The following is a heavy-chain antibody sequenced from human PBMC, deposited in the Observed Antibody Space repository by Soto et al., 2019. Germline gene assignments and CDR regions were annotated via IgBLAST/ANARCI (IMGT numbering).Heavy chain of an antibody. J-gene: IGHJ2*01. CDR3: AKNRGPGSYPNWAFDV. V-gene: IGHV3-23*01. Sequence: EVQLLESGGGLVQPGGSLRLSCAASGFPFECCAMSWVRQAPGKGLGWVSTFNGGGDYTHYTAPVKGRFTISRDNSGNTLYLQMNSLRAEDTAIYFCAKNRGPGSYPNWAFDVWGRGTLVTVSS. CDR1: GFPFECCA. CDR2: FNGGGDYT. D-gene: IGHD3-10*01.